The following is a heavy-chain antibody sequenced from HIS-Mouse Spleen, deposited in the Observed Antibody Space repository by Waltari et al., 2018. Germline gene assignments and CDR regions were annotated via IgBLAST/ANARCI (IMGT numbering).Heavy chain of an antibody. J-gene: IGHJ3*02. CDR3: ARIYRYYYGSGSYFYAFDI. D-gene: IGHD3-10*01. Sequence: QVTLKESGPVLVKPTETLTLTCTVSGFSLSNARMGVSWIRQPPGTALEWLAHIFSNDEKSYSTSLKSRLTISKDTSKSQVVLTMTNMDPVDTATYYCARIYRYYYGSGSYFYAFDIWGQGTMVTVSS. CDR2: IFSNDEK. V-gene: IGHV2-26*01. CDR1: GFSLSNARMG.